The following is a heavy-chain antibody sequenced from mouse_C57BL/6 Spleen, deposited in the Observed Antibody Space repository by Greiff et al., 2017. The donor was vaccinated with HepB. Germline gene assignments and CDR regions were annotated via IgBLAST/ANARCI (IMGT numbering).Heavy chain of an antibody. Sequence: VQLQQSGAELVRPGASVKLSCKASGYTFTDYYINWVKQRPGQGLEWIARIYPGSGNTYYNEKFKGKATLTAEKSSSTAYMQLSSMTSEESAVDFCARGKIYYGSRDYFDYWGQGTTLTVSS. J-gene: IGHJ2*01. CDR2: IYPGSGNT. V-gene: IGHV1-76*01. D-gene: IGHD1-1*01. CDR1: GYTFTDYY. CDR3: ARGKIYYGSRDYFDY.